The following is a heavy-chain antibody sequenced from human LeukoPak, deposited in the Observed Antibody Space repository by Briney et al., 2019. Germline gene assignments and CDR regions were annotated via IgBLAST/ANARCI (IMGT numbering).Heavy chain of an antibody. Sequence: PGGSLRLSCAASGFTFSSYGMHWVRQAPGKGLEWVALTSYDGSNKDYADSVKGRFTISRDNSKNTLYLQMNSLRAEDTAVYYCAKSWASYYYGMDVWGQGTTVTVSS. J-gene: IGHJ6*02. CDR1: GFTFSSYG. CDR2: TSYDGSNK. V-gene: IGHV3-30*18. CDR3: AKSWASYYYGMDV. D-gene: IGHD7-27*01.